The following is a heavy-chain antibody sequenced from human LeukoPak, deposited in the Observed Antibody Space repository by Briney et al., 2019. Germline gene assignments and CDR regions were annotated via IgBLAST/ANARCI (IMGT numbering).Heavy chain of an antibody. D-gene: IGHD2-15*01. J-gene: IGHJ4*02. Sequence: GASVKVSCKASGYTFASYYIHWVRQDPGQGLEWMGIINPSGGSTSYSQKFQGRVTMTRDTSTSTVYMELSSLRSEDTAVYYCARVGYCSGGSCYYLLYWGQGTLVTVSS. CDR3: ARVGYCSGGSCYYLLY. V-gene: IGHV1-46*01. CDR1: GYTFASYY. CDR2: INPSGGST.